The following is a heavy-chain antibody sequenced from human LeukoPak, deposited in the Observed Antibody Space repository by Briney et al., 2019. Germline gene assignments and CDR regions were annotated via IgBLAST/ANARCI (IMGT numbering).Heavy chain of an antibody. CDR3: ARDRDYLSPNSYFDY. J-gene: IGHJ4*02. D-gene: IGHD4-11*01. V-gene: IGHV3-21*01. Sequence: GGSLRLSCAASGFTFSSYSMNWVRQAPGKGLEWVSSISSSSSYIYYADSVKGRFTISRDNAKNSLYLQMNSLRAEDTAVYYCARDRDYLSPNSYFDYWGQGTLVTVSS. CDR2: ISSSSSYI. CDR1: GFTFSSYS.